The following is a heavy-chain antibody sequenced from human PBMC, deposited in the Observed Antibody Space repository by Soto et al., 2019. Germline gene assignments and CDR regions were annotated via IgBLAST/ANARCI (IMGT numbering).Heavy chain of an antibody. Sequence: GASVKGSCKASGYTFTSYGISWVRQAPGQGLEWMGWISAYNGNTNYAQKLQGRVTMTTDTSTSTAYMELRSLRSDDTAVYYCARDGRYYDILTDVLYYIDVWGKGTTVTGSS. CDR3: ARDGRYYDILTDVLYYIDV. CDR2: ISAYNGNT. V-gene: IGHV1-18*01. CDR1: GYTFTSYG. D-gene: IGHD3-9*01. J-gene: IGHJ6*03.